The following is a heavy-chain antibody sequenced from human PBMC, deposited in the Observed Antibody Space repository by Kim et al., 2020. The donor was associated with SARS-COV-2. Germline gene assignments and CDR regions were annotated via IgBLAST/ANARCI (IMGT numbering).Heavy chain of an antibody. CDR1: GGSFSGYY. D-gene: IGHD6-13*01. CDR3: ARGRVFDAAAGPFDY. J-gene: IGHJ4*02. Sequence: SETLSLTCAVYGGSFSGYYWSWIRQPPGKGLELIGEINHSGSTNYNPSLKSRVTISVDTSKNQFSLKLSSVTAADTAVYYCARGRVFDAAAGPFDYWGQGTLVTVSS. V-gene: IGHV4-34*01. CDR2: INHSGST.